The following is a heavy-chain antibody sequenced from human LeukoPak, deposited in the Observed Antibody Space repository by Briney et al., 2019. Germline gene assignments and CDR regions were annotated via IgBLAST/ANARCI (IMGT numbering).Heavy chain of an antibody. D-gene: IGHD5-18*01. Sequence: HPGGSLRLSCAASGFNFSSYEMNWVRQAPGKGLESVSYISGSSSYTNYADSVKGRFTISRDNAKNSLYLQMNSLRAEDTAVYYCARIRGYSYGIDYWGQGTLVTVSS. CDR1: GFNFSSYE. CDR2: ISGSSSYT. V-gene: IGHV3-48*03. J-gene: IGHJ4*02. CDR3: ARIRGYSYGIDY.